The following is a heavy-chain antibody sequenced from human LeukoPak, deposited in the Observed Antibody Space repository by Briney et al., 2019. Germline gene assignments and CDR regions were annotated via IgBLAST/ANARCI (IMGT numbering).Heavy chain of an antibody. CDR3: AREHQGNGDYATYNWFDP. D-gene: IGHD4-17*01. V-gene: IGHV1-69*05. J-gene: IGHJ5*02. CDR1: GGTFSSYA. Sequence: SVKVSCKASGGTFSSYAISWVRQAPGQGLEWMGGIIPILGTANYAQKFQGRVTITTDESTSTAYMELSSLRSEDTAVYYCAREHQGNGDYATYNWFDPWGQGTLVTVSS. CDR2: IIPILGTA.